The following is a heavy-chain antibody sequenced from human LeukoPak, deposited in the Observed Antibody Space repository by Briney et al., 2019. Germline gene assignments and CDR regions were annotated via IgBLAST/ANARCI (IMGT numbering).Heavy chain of an antibody. V-gene: IGHV3-7*01. D-gene: IGHD6-13*01. CDR3: AKEAGPQTGSSWYRDTADYYMDV. Sequence: GGSLRLSCVASGFTFVSHWMTWVRQAPGKGLEWVANINQDGSNKYYADSVKGRFTISRDNSKNTLYLQMNSLRAEDTAVYYCAKEAGPQTGSSWYRDTADYYMDVWGKGTTVTISS. CDR2: INQDGSNK. J-gene: IGHJ6*03. CDR1: GFTFVSHW.